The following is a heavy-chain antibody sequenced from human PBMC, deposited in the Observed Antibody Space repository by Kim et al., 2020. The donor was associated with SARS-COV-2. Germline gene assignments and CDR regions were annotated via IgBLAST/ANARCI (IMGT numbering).Heavy chain of an antibody. CDR3: ARGTSSSWYGAAFDI. J-gene: IGHJ3*02. V-gene: IGHV4-59*09. Sequence: PALKSRVTISVDTSKNQFSLKLSSVTAADTAVYYCARGTSSSWYGAAFDIWGQGTMVTVSS. D-gene: IGHD6-13*01.